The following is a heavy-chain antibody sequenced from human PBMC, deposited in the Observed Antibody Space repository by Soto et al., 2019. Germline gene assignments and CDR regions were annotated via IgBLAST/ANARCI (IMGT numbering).Heavy chain of an antibody. J-gene: IGHJ6*02. CDR2: FDPEDGET. CDR3: ATNHPTVVTPSHYYYYYGMDV. D-gene: IGHD4-17*01. V-gene: IGHV1-24*01. CDR1: GYTLTELS. Sequence: ASVKVSCKVSGYTLTELSMHWVRQAPGKGLEWMGGFDPEDGETIYAQKFQGRVTMTEERSTDTAYMELSSLRSEDTAVYYCATNHPTVVTPSHYYYYYGMDVWGQGTTVTVSS.